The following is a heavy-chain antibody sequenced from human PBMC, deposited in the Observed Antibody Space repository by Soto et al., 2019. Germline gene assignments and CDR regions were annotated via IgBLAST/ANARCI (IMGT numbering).Heavy chain of an antibody. Sequence: ASVKVSCKASGGTFSSYAISWVRQAPGQGLEWMGGFIPIFGTANYAQKFQGRVTITADESTSTAYMELSSLRSEDTAVYYCARSPWGSYRYSDWFDPWGQGTLVTVSS. CDR3: ARSPWGSYRYSDWFDP. V-gene: IGHV1-69*13. J-gene: IGHJ5*02. CDR2: FIPIFGTA. D-gene: IGHD3-16*02. CDR1: GGTFSSYA.